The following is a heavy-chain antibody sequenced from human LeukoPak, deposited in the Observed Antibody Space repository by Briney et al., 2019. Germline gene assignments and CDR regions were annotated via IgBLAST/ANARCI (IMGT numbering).Heavy chain of an antibody. Sequence: GASVKVSCKASGYTFTSYGISWVRQAPGQGLEWMGWISAYSGNTNYAQKLQGRVTMTTDTSTSTAYMELRSLRSDDTVVYYCVRDRQYCGGDCSDHDAFDIWGQGTMVTVSS. CDR1: GYTFTSYG. J-gene: IGHJ3*02. V-gene: IGHV1-18*01. CDR2: ISAYSGNT. D-gene: IGHD2-21*02. CDR3: VRDRQYCGGDCSDHDAFDI.